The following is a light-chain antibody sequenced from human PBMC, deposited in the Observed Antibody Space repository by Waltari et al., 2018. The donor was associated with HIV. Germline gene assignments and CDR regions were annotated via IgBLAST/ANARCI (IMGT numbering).Light chain of an antibody. CDR1: SYNIGKNA. J-gene: IGLJ1*01. Sequence: QSVLPQPPSVSEAPRKSVTISCSGSSYNIGKNAVYWFQQLPGKAPKLLIYYDDLLPSGVSDRFSGSKSGTSASLAISGLQSEDEADYYCATWDDSLKGYVFGAGTKVTVL. CDR3: ATWDDSLKGYV. V-gene: IGLV1-36*01. CDR2: YDD.